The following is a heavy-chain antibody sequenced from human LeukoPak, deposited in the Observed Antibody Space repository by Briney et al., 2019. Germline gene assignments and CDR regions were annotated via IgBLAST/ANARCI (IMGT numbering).Heavy chain of an antibody. CDR1: GYTFTGYY. V-gene: IGHV1-2*02. CDR3: ARAVGDIVVVPAAFFDY. Sequence: ASVKVSCKASGYTFTGYYMHWVRQAPGQGLEWMGWINPNSGGTNYAQKFQGRVTMTRDTSISTAYMELSRLKSDDTAVYYCARAVGDIVVVPAAFFDYWGQGTLVTVSS. CDR2: INPNSGGT. J-gene: IGHJ4*02. D-gene: IGHD2-2*01.